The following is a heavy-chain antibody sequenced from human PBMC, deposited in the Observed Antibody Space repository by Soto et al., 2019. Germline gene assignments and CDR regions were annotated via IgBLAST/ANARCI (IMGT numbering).Heavy chain of an antibody. CDR2: ISGSGGST. CDR1: GFTFSSYA. D-gene: IGHD3-22*01. J-gene: IGHJ4*02. CDR3: AKEYPSSGYYLHYFDY. V-gene: IGHV3-23*01. Sequence: GGSLRLSCAASGFTFSSYAMSWVRQAPGKGLEWVSAISGSGGSTYYADSVKGRFTISRDNSKNTLYLQMNSLRAEDTAVYYCAKEYPSSGYYLHYFDYWGQGTLVTVSS.